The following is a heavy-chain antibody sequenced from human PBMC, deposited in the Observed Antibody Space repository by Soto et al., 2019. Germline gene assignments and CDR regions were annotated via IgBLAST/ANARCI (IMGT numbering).Heavy chain of an antibody. Sequence: QVQLQESGPGLVKPSETLSLTCTVSGGSISSYYWSWIRQPPGKGLEWIGYIYYSGSTNYNPSLRSRVPISVDTSKNQFSLKLSSVTAADTAVYYCARDAGYCSGGSCLPYWYFDLWGRGTLVTVSS. V-gene: IGHV4-59*01. CDR2: IYYSGST. J-gene: IGHJ2*01. CDR3: ARDAGYCSGGSCLPYWYFDL. D-gene: IGHD2-15*01. CDR1: GGSISSYY.